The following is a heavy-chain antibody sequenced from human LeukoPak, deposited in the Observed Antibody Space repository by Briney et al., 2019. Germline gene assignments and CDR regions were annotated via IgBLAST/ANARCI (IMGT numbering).Heavy chain of an antibody. CDR2: IYYSGST. J-gene: IGHJ4*02. D-gene: IGHD1-1*01. CDR3: ARAQLERGYYFDY. Sequence: PSETLSLTCTVSGGSISSYYWSWIRQPAGKGLEWIGYIYYSGSTNYNPSLKSRVTISVDTSKNQLSLKLSSVTAADTAVYYCARAQLERGYYFDYWGQGTLVTVSS. CDR1: GGSISSYY. V-gene: IGHV4-59*01.